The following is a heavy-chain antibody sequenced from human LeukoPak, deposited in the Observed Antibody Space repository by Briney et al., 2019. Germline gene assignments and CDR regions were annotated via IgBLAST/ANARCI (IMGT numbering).Heavy chain of an antibody. CDR3: ARDLSGDGYPGY. J-gene: IGHJ4*02. CDR1: GGTFISYA. Sequence: ASVKVSCKASGGTFISYAISWVRQAPGQGLEWMGRIIPIFGIANYAQKFQGRVTITADKSTSTAYMELSSLRSEDTAVYYCARDLSGDGYPGYWGQGTLVTVSS. CDR2: IIPIFGIA. V-gene: IGHV1-69*04. D-gene: IGHD5-24*01.